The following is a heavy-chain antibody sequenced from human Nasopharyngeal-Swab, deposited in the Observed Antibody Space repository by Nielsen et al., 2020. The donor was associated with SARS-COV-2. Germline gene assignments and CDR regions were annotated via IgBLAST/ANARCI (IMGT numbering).Heavy chain of an antibody. Sequence: IRQPPGMGLEWVGRIKSKTDGGTPDYAAPVKGRFTISRDDSKNTLYLQMNSLKTEDTAVYYCTTDLRSAGLTKNRLLLWFGELRRTNWFDPWGQGTLVTVSS. CDR3: TTDLRSAGLTKNRLLLWFGELRRTNWFDP. J-gene: IGHJ5*02. D-gene: IGHD3-10*01. CDR2: IKSKTDGGTP. V-gene: IGHV3-15*01.